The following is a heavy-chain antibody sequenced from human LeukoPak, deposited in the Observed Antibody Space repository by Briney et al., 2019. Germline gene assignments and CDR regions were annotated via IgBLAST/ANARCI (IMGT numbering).Heavy chain of an antibody. CDR2: IYPGDSDT. V-gene: IGHV5-51*01. D-gene: IGHD3-10*01. CDR3: ARQPYYYGSGSYRWFDP. Sequence: GESLKISCKGSGYSFTSYWIGWVRQMPGKGLEWMGIIYPGDSDTRYSPSFQGQVTISADKSISTAYLQWSSLKASDTAMYYCARQPYYYGSGSYRWFDPWGQGTLVTVSS. CDR1: GYSFTSYW. J-gene: IGHJ5*02.